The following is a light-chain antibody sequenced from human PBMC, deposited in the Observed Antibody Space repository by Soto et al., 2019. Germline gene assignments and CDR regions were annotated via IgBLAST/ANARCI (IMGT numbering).Light chain of an antibody. Sequence: EIVLTQSPGTLSLSPGERATLSCRASQSVSSSYLAWYQQKPGQAPRLLIYGASSRATGIPDRFSGSGSGTDFTLTISRLEPEDFAVYYCQQYSSSSTWTFGQGT. CDR1: QSVSSSY. CDR2: GAS. CDR3: QQYSSSSTWT. J-gene: IGKJ1*01. V-gene: IGKV3-20*01.